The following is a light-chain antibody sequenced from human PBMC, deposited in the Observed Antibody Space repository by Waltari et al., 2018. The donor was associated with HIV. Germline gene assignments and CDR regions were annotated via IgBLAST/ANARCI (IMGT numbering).Light chain of an antibody. CDR3: QQSYSSPWT. CDR2: AAS. CDR1: QSMSTY. J-gene: IGKJ1*01. Sequence: DIQMTQSPSSLSASVGDRATITCRASQSMSTYLNWYQQKPGKAPKLLIYAASSLQSGVPSRFSGSGSGTDFTLTISSLQPEDFATYYCQQSYSSPWTFGQGTKVEIK. V-gene: IGKV1-39*01.